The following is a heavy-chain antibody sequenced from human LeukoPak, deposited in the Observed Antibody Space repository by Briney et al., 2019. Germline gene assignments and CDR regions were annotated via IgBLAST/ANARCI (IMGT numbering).Heavy chain of an antibody. CDR1: GGSISSSSYY. D-gene: IGHD3-10*01. Sequence: PSETLSLTCTVSGGSISSSSYYWGWIRQPPGKGLEWIGSIYYSGSTYYNPSLKSRVTISVDTSKNQFSLKLSSVTAADTAVYYCARRPVLWFGGFGYFDYWGQGTLVTVSS. J-gene: IGHJ4*02. CDR3: ARRPVLWFGGFGYFDY. CDR2: IYYSGST. V-gene: IGHV4-39*01.